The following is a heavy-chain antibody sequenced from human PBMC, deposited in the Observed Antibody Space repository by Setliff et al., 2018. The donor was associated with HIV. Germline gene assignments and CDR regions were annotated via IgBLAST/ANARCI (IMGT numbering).Heavy chain of an antibody. J-gene: IGHJ4*02. CDR1: GFTFDDYA. CDR2: IGGHGSII. D-gene: IGHD3-16*01. Sequence: GGSLRLSCAASGFTFDDYAMYWVRQAPGKALEWISFIGGHGSIIHYADSVKGRFTISRDNAKNSVYLQMHSLRVEDTAVYYCAAVPWGHSSLIIDHWGQGTPVTVSS. V-gene: IGHV3-43*02. CDR3: AAVPWGHSSLIIDH.